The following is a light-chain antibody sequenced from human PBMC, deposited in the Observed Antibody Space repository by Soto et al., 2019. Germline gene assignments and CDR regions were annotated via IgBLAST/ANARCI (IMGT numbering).Light chain of an antibody. J-gene: IGLJ1*01. Sequence: SVLTQPAPVSGSPGQSITIPCTGNSSDVGGYNYVSWYQQLPGKAPKLMIYDVNNRPSGVSNRFSGSKSGNTASLTISGLQAEDEADYYCSSYTGSSTFVFGTGTKVTVL. CDR1: SSDVGGYNY. V-gene: IGLV2-14*01. CDR2: DVN. CDR3: SSYTGSSTFV.